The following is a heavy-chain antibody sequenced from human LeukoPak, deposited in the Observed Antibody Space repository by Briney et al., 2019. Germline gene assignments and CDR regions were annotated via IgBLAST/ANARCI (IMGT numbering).Heavy chain of an antibody. J-gene: IGHJ4*02. D-gene: IGHD3-10*01. CDR1: GFTFSDFW. CDR2: INSGGTVT. V-gene: IGHV3-74*01. CDR3: ARVYYGSGSPRHFDY. Sequence: GGSLRLSCAASGFTFSDFWMHWFRQAPGKGLVWVSRINSGGTVTNYADSVKGRLTISRDNAKNSLYLQMSSLRAEDTAVYYCARVYYGSGSPRHFDYWGQGTLVSVSS.